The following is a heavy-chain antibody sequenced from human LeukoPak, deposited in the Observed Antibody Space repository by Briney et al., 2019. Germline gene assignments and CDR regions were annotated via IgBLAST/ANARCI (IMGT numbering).Heavy chain of an antibody. CDR1: GFTFSSHW. Sequence: GGSLRLSCAASGFTFSSHWMHWVRQAPGKGLVWVSRINSDGSITTYADSVKGRFTISRDNAKNTLYLQINSLRAEDTALYYCASCNGGNCYSFSDYWGQGTLVTVSS. J-gene: IGHJ4*02. V-gene: IGHV3-74*01. D-gene: IGHD2-15*01. CDR2: INSDGSIT. CDR3: ASCNGGNCYSFSDY.